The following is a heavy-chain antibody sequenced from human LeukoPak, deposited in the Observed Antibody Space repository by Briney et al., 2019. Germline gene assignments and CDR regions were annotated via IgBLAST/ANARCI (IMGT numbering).Heavy chain of an antibody. V-gene: IGHV4-39*07. J-gene: IGHJ4*02. CDR1: GGSISSSSYY. D-gene: IGHD6-19*01. CDR2: IYYSGST. Sequence: SETLSPTCTVSGGSISSSSYYWGWIRQPPGKGLEWIGSIYYSGSTYYNPSLKSRVTISVDTSKNQFSLKLSSVTAADTAVYYCARDRIAVAKPFDYWGQGTLVTVSS. CDR3: ARDRIAVAKPFDY.